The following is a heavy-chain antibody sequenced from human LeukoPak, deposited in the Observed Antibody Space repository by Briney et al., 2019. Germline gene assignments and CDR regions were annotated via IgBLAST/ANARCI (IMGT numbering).Heavy chain of an antibody. J-gene: IGHJ5*02. D-gene: IGHD1-26*01. CDR3: AKLVGATP. CDR2: VSGSGGST. Sequence: ETLSLTCTVSGGSISSTNYYWGWIRQAPGKGLEWVSAVSGSGGSTYYADSVKGRFTISRDNSKNTLYLQMNSLRAEDTAVYYCAKLVGATPWGQGTLVTVSS. CDR1: GGSISSTNYY. V-gene: IGHV3-23*01.